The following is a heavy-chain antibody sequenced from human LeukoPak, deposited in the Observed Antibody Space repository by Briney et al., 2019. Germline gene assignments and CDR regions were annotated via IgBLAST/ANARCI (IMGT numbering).Heavy chain of an antibody. CDR3: ARELYSSGWYSDYHGMDV. V-gene: IGHV1-3*01. CDR1: GYNFTSYA. J-gene: IGHJ6*02. Sequence: ASVTVSCKASGYNFTSYAMHWVRQAPGQRPEWMGWINAGNGNTRYSQKFQGRVTVTRDTSASTAYMELSSLRSEDTAVYYCARELYSSGWYSDYHGMDVWGQGTTVTVAS. CDR2: INAGNGNT. D-gene: IGHD6-19*01.